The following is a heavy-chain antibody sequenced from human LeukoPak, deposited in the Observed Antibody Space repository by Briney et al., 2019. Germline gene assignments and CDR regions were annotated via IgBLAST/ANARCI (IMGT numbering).Heavy chain of an antibody. CDR1: GFTFPIYA. J-gene: IGHJ4*02. CDR2: ISDSGGT. Sequence: GGSLRLSCTASGFTFPIYAMNWVRRTPGKGLEWVSTISDSGGTYYADSVQGRFTISRDNSENTMFLQMDTLRAEDTALYYCAKGARPYISPTADYWGQGTLVTVSS. D-gene: IGHD3-16*01. CDR3: AKGARPYISPTADY. V-gene: IGHV3-23*01.